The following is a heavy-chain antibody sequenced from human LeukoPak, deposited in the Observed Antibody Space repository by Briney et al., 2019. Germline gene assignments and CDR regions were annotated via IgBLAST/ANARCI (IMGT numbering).Heavy chain of an antibody. CDR1: GGSFSGYY. V-gene: IGHV4-59*01. CDR2: IYYSGST. D-gene: IGHD1-26*01. CDR3: ARGGVGATEFDY. J-gene: IGHJ4*02. Sequence: PSETLSLTCAVYGGSFSGYYWSWIRQPPGKGLEWIGYIYYSGSTNYNPSLKSRVTISVDTSKNQFSLKLSSVTAADTAVYYCARGGVGATEFDYWGQGTLVTVSS.